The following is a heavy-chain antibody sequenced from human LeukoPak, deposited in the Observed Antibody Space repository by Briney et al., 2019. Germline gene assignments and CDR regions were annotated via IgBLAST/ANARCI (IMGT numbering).Heavy chain of an antibody. J-gene: IGHJ3*02. CDR2: INTNTGNP. CDR3: ARDTHSLTTVTGDI. V-gene: IGHV7-4-1*02. Sequence: GASVKVSCKASGYTFTSYAMNWVRQAPGQGLEWMGWINTNTGNPTYAQGFTGRFVFSLDTSVSTAYLQISSLKAEDTAVYYCARDTHSLTTVTGDIWGQGTMVTVSS. D-gene: IGHD4-17*01. CDR1: GYTFTSYA.